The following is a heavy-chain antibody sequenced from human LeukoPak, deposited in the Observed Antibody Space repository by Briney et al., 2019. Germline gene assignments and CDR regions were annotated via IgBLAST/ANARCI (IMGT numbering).Heavy chain of an antibody. J-gene: IGHJ4*02. CDR3: RRDPGCCTSTSCYPAY. CDR1: GFDFSTYT. D-gene: IGHD2-2*01. Sequence: GGALRLSCAASGFDFSTYTMNWVRQPPGKGLEWVSSISSSSSYIHYADSLKGRFPISRANAKNPMYLQMNSLRAEDTAVYYCRRDPGCCTSTSCYPAYWGQGTLVTVSS. V-gene: IGHV3-21*01. CDR2: ISSSSSYI.